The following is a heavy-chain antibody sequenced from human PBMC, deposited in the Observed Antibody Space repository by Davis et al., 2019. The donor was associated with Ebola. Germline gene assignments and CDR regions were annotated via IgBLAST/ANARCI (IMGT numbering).Heavy chain of an antibody. D-gene: IGHD2-2*02. CDR2: IKQDGSEK. CDR3: AREHCSSTSCNKRGAFDI. V-gene: IGHV3-7*01. CDR1: GFTFSSYW. J-gene: IGHJ3*02. Sequence: GESLKISCAASGFTFSSYWMSWVRQAPGKGLEWVANIKQDGSEKYYVDSVKGRFIISRDNAKNSLYLQMNSLRAEDTAVYYCAREHCSSTSCNKRGAFDIWGQGTMVTVSS.